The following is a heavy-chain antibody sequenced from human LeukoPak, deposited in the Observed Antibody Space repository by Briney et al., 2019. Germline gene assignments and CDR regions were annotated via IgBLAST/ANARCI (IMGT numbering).Heavy chain of an antibody. J-gene: IGHJ3*02. Sequence: SQTLSLTCAISGDSVSSNSPAWNWIRQSPSRGLEWLGRTYYRSKWYNDYAVSVKSLISINPDTSKNQFSLQLNSVTPEDTAVYYCARGAGMANDAFDIWGQGTKVTVSS. D-gene: IGHD5-18*01. CDR2: TYYRSKWYN. CDR1: GDSVSSNSPA. V-gene: IGHV6-1*01. CDR3: ARGAGMANDAFDI.